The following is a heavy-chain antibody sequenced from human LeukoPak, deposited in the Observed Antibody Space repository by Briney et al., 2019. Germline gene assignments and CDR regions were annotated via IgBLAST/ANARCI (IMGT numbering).Heavy chain of an antibody. V-gene: IGHV4-39*01. CDR2: IYYSGST. J-gene: IGHJ4*02. CDR3: ARHFGSFAYGDFLGLDY. CDR1: GSSISSSSYY. D-gene: IGHD4-17*01. Sequence: SETLSLTCTVSGSSISSSSYYWGWIRQPPGKGLEWIGSIYYSGSTYYNPSLKSRVTISVDTSKNQFSLKLSSVTAADTAVYYCARHFGSFAYGDFLGLDYWGQGTLVTVSS.